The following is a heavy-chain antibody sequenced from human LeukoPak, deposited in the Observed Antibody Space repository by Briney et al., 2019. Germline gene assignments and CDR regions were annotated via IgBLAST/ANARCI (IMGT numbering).Heavy chain of an antibody. Sequence: GGSLRLSCAASGFTFSSYWMSWVRQAPGKGLEWVANIKQDGSEEYYVDSVKGRFTISRDNAKNSLYLQMSSLRAEDTARYYCARDLFLAAAGLDFWGQGTPVTVSS. J-gene: IGHJ4*02. CDR3: ARDLFLAAAGLDF. CDR2: IKQDGSEE. V-gene: IGHV3-7*03. D-gene: IGHD6-13*01. CDR1: GFTFSSYW.